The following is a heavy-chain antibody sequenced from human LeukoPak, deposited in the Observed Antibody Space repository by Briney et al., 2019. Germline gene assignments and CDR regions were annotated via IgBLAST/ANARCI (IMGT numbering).Heavy chain of an antibody. D-gene: IGHD3-10*01. J-gene: IGHJ4*02. CDR3: ARLVGSGSPY. V-gene: IGHV4-34*01. CDR1: GFTVSSNY. Sequence: PGGSLRLSCAASGFTVSSNYMSWIRQPPGKGLEWIGEINHSGSTNYNPSLKSRVTISVDTSKNQFSLKLSSVTAADTAVYYCARLVGSGSPYWGQGTLVTVSS. CDR2: INHSGST.